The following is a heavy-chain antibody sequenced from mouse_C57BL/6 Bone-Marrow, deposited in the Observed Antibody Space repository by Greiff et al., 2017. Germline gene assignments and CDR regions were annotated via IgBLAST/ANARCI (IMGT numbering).Heavy chain of an antibody. V-gene: IGHV1-82*01. CDR1: GYAFSSSW. CDR3: AREVYYYGSSDY. Sequence: QVQLQQSGPELVKPGASVKISCKASGYAFSSSWMNWVKQRPGKGLEWIGRIYPGDGDTNYNGKFKGKATLTADKSSSTAYMQLSSLTSEDSAVYFCAREVYYYGSSDYWGQGTTLTVSS. J-gene: IGHJ2*01. CDR2: IYPGDGDT. D-gene: IGHD1-1*01.